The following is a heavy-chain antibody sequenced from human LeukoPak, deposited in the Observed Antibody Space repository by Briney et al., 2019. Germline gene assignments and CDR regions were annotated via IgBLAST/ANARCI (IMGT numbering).Heavy chain of an antibody. CDR2: INPKSGAA. CDR1: GYRFSDYY. D-gene: IGHD6-13*01. V-gene: IGHV1-2*02. J-gene: IGHJ4*02. Sequence: GASVKVSCKASGYRFSDYYMHWVRQASGQGLEWLGCINPKSGAADYAQHFRGRVIMTRDTSINSDYMEMKRVTSDDTAVYYCARGAEAETSPLDFWGQGTLVIVS. CDR3: ARGAEAETSPLDF.